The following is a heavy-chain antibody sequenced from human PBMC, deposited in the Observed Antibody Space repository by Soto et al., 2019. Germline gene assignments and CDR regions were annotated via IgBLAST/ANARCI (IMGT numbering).Heavy chain of an antibody. V-gene: IGHV3-33*01. J-gene: IGHJ4*02. CDR1: GFTFSSYV. D-gene: IGHD4-4*01. CDR3: ARDRRYSNYGGFDY. CDR2: IWYDGSNK. Sequence: GGSLRLSCAASGFTFSSYVMHWVRQAPGKGLEWVAVIWYDGSNKYYADSVKGRFTISRDNSKNTLYLQMNSLRAEDTAVYYCARDRRYSNYGGFDYWGQGTLVTVSS.